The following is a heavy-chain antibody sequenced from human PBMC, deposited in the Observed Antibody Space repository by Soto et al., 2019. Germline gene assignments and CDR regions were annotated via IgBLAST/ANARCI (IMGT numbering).Heavy chain of an antibody. V-gene: IGHV1-2*04. CDR2: INPKKGAK. CDR1: GYSFTGSS. D-gene: IGHD3-16*01. J-gene: IGHJ4*02. CDR3: AIQDGGVVD. Sequence: QVHLVQSGAELKKPGASVKVSCKASGYSFTGSSMHWVRQAPGQGLEWMGWINPKKGAKNYALKFQGWVTMNRDPSISTVYTELRNLKSDDTAVYSCAIQDGGVVDCGQGTLVTVAS.